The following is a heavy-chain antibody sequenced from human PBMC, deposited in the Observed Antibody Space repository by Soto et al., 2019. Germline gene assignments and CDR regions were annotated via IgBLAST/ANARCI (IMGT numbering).Heavy chain of an antibody. J-gene: IGHJ6*02. V-gene: IGHV4-38-2*01. Sequence: KASETLSLTCAVSDHSIGTTYFCPWIRQPRGKGLEWIGSIYHSGSTYYNPSLKSRVTISVDTSKTQYSLIVNSVTAADTAVSYCASSVHGAGVIYYGLDVWGQGTTVTVSS. CDR1: DHSIGTTYF. CDR2: IYHSGST. D-gene: IGHD6-19*01. CDR3: ASSVHGAGVIYYGLDV.